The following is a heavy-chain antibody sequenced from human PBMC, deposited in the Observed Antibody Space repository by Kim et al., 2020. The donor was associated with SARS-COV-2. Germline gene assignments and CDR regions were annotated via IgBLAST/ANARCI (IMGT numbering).Heavy chain of an antibody. CDR3: AKEGYGRSYYWYFDL. D-gene: IGHD1-26*01. V-gene: IGHV3-33*06. Sequence: DSVKRRFTISRGNSKNTLDLQMNSLSAEDTAVYYCAKEGYGRSYYWYFDLWGRGTLVTVSS. J-gene: IGHJ2*01.